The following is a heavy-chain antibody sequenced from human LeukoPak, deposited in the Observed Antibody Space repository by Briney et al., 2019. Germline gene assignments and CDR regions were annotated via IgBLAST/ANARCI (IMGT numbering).Heavy chain of an antibody. CDR1: GYTFTSYY. V-gene: IGHV1-46*01. CDR2: INPSGGNT. Sequence: GASVKVSCKASGYTFTSYYLYWVRQAPGQGLEWMGVINPSGGNTPSAQKFQGRVTMTRDTSTSTVYMELRSLRSEDTAVYYCARGPGPADDGGGYCFDYWGQGTLVTVSS. J-gene: IGHJ4*02. CDR3: ARGPGPADDGGGYCFDY. D-gene: IGHD3-22*01.